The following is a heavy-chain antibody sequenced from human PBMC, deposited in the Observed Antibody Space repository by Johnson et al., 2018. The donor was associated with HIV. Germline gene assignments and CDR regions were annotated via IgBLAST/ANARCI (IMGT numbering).Heavy chain of an antibody. CDR3: ATALILDAFDI. CDR1: RFTFSSYG. J-gene: IGHJ3*02. V-gene: IGHV3-23*04. CDR2: ISGSGVST. D-gene: IGHD2-21*01. Sequence: VQLVESGGGVVQPGRSLRLSCAASRFTFSSYGMHWVRQAPGKGLEWVSGISGSGVSTYYADSVKGRFTISRDNSKNTLYLQMSSLIPEDTAVYYCATALILDAFDIWGLGTMVTVSS.